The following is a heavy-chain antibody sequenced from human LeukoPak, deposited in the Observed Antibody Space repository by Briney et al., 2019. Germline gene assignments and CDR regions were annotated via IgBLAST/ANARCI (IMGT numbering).Heavy chain of an antibody. J-gene: IGHJ4*02. CDR3: ARGDCTTTRCSTSPFDH. Sequence: GGSLRLSCAASGFTVSSNYMSWVRQAPGKGLEWVSDIYSDGTTYYADSVKGRFTISRDNTKNTLFLQMNSLGAEDTAVYYCARGDCTTTRCSTSPFDHWAREPWSPSP. CDR2: IYSDGTT. D-gene: IGHD2-2*01. V-gene: IGHV3-53*01. CDR1: GFTVSSNY.